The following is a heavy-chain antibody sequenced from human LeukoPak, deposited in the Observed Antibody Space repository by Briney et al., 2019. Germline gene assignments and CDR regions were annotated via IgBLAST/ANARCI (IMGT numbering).Heavy chain of an antibody. Sequence: SETLSLTCTVSGGSISSSSYYWGWIRQPPGKGLEWIGSIYYSGSTYYNPSLKSRVTISVDTSKNQFSLKPSSVTAADTAVYYCARTMVRGVFKYGMDVWGQGTTVTVSS. CDR1: GGSISSSSYY. V-gene: IGHV4-39*01. CDR2: IYYSGST. CDR3: ARTMVRGVFKYGMDV. J-gene: IGHJ6*02. D-gene: IGHD3-10*01.